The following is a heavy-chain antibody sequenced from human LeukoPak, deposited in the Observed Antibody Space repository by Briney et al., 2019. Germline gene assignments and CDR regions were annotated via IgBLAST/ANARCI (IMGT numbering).Heavy chain of an antibody. V-gene: IGHV3-30*04. CDR3: ASDGRSGYDFGFHFDY. D-gene: IGHD5-12*01. J-gene: IGHJ4*02. CDR1: GFTFSNYA. Sequence: GGSLRLSCAASGFTFSNYAMHWVRQDPGKGLEWVAVVSYDGSNKYYADSVKGRFTISRDDSKNSLYLQVNSLRGEDTAVYYCASDGRSGYDFGFHFDYWGLGTLVTVSS. CDR2: VSYDGSNK.